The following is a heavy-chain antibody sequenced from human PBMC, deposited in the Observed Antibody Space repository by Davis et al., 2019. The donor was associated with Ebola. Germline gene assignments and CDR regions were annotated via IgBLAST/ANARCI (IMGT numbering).Heavy chain of an antibody. D-gene: IGHD2-2*01. CDR2: INHSGST. V-gene: IGHV4-34*01. CDR3: ARSGYCSSTSCSELDY. J-gene: IGHJ4*02. Sequence: PSETLSLTCAVYGGSFSGYYWSWIRQPPGKGLEWIGEINHSGSTNYNPSLKSRVTISVDTSKNQFSLKLSSVTAADTAVYYCARSGYCSSTSCSELDYWGQGTLVTVSS. CDR1: GGSFSGYY.